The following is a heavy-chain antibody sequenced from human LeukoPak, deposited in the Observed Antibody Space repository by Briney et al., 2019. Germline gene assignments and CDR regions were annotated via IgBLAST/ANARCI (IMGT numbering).Heavy chain of an antibody. J-gene: IGHJ6*02. CDR3: ARDRGGEIAVGSYGMDV. CDR2: INPSGGST. CDR1: GYTFTSYY. Sequence: ASVKVSCKASGYTFTSYYMHWVRQAPGQGLEWMGIINPSGGSTSYAQKFQGRVTMTRDTSTSTVYMELSSLRSEDTAVYYCARDRGGEIAVGSYGMDVWGQGTTVTVSS. V-gene: IGHV1-46*01. D-gene: IGHD6-19*01.